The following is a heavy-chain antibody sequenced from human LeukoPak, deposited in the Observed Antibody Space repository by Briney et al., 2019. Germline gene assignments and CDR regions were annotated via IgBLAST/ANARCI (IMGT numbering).Heavy chain of an antibody. CDR1: RFTFSTYG. J-gene: IGHJ4*02. V-gene: IGHV3-30*18. D-gene: IGHD1-26*01. CDR2: ISYDGSNK. CDR3: AKGGPPTGASPRPWDFNY. Sequence: GGSLRLSCAASRFTFSTYGMHWVRQAPGKGLEWVAVISYDGSNKYYADSVKGRFTISRDNSKNTLYLQMNSLRVEDTAVYYCAKGGPPTGASPRPWDFNYWGQGTLVTVSS.